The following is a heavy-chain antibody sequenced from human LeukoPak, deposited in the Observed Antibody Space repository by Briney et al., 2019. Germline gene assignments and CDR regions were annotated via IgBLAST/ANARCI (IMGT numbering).Heavy chain of an antibody. CDR2: ISYDGSNK. Sequence: PGGSLRLSCAASGFTFSSYAMHWVRQAPGKGLGWVAVISYDGSNKYYADSVKGRFTISRDNSKNTLYLQMNSLRAEDTAVYYCARDQGKRDDYGDYYYGMDVWGQGTTVTVSS. J-gene: IGHJ6*02. V-gene: IGHV3-30-3*01. CDR1: GFTFSSYA. CDR3: ARDQGKRDDYGDYYYGMDV. D-gene: IGHD4-17*01.